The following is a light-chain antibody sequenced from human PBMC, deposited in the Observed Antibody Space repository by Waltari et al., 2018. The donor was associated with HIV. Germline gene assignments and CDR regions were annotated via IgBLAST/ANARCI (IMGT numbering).Light chain of an antibody. Sequence: QSVLTQPPSASGTPGQRVTISCSGSNSNIATNTVNWYQQLPGTAPKHLIYSNSRRPAGFPDRFSGSKSGTSASLAISGLQSEDEADYYCAAWDDSLNAVFGGGTKLTVL. J-gene: IGLJ2*01. CDR3: AAWDDSLNAV. V-gene: IGLV1-44*01. CDR1: NSNIATNT. CDR2: SNS.